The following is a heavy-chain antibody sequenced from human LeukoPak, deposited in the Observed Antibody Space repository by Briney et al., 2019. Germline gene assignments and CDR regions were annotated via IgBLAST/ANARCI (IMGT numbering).Heavy chain of an antibody. D-gene: IGHD4-23*01. J-gene: IGHJ6*02. Sequence: SETLSLTCTVPGGSISSYYWSWIRQPPGKGLEWVGHIYYSGSTNYNPSLKSRVTISVDTSKNQFSLKLSSVTAADTAVYYCAKVTTMGSYHYYGMDVWGQGTTVTVSS. CDR2: IYYSGST. CDR3: AKVTTMGSYHYYGMDV. CDR1: GGSISSYY. V-gene: IGHV4-59*12.